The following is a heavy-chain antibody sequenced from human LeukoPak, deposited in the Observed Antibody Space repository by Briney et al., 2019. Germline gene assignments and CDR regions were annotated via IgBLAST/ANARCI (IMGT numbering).Heavy chain of an antibody. Sequence: GGSLRLSCAASGFTFSSYAMSWVRQAPGKGLEWVSGISGSGGSTYYADSVKGRFAISRDNSKNTLYLQMNSLRAEDTAVYYCARPYSSSWYRVDYYYYMDVWGKGTTVTVSS. CDR2: ISGSGGST. D-gene: IGHD6-13*01. J-gene: IGHJ6*03. V-gene: IGHV3-23*01. CDR1: GFTFSSYA. CDR3: ARPYSSSWYRVDYYYYMDV.